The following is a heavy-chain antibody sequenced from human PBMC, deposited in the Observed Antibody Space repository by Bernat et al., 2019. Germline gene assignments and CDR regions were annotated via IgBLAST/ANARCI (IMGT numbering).Heavy chain of an antibody. CDR3: AREGDGYNYRTNYDAFDI. D-gene: IGHD5-24*01. V-gene: IGHV3-48*03. Sequence: EVQLVESGGGLVQPGGSLRLSCAASGFTFSSYEMNWVRQAPGKGLEWVSYISSSGSTIYYADSVKGRFTISRDNAKNSLYLQMNSLRAEDTAVYYCAREGDGYNYRTNYDAFDIWGQGTMVTVSS. CDR1: GFTFSSYE. J-gene: IGHJ3*02. CDR2: ISSSGSTI.